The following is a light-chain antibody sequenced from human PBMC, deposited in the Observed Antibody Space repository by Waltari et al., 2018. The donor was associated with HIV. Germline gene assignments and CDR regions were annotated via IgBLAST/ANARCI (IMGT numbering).Light chain of an antibody. CDR1: NTDIATYYL. V-gene: IGLV2-23*02. CDR2: DVS. J-gene: IGLJ3*02. Sequence: QSPPTHPASVSGNPGKSDTLTCPGTNTDIATYYLISWYQQHPGKAPKLLIYDVSKRPSGVSSRFSGSKSGYWASLTISGLLTEDESYYYCLTYVSDSGTWKFGGGTYLTV. CDR3: LTYVSDSGTWK.